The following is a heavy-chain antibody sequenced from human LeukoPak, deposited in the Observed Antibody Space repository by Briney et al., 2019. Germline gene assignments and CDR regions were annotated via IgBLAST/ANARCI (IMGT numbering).Heavy chain of an antibody. V-gene: IGHV4-39*07. CDR2: IYYSGRT. D-gene: IGHD3-22*01. CDR3: ARDTYYYDSSGYSSFDY. J-gene: IGHJ4*02. CDR1: GGSISSSSYY. Sequence: SETLSLTCTVSGGSISSSSYYWGWIRQPPGKGLEWIGSIYYSGRTHYNPSLKSRVTISVDTSKNQFSLKVSSVTAADTAVYYCARDTYYYDSSGYSSFDYWGQGTLVTVSS.